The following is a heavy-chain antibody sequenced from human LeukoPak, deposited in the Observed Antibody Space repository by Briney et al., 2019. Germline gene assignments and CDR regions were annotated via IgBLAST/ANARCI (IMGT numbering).Heavy chain of an antibody. J-gene: IGHJ5*02. CDR3: ARHEPDTMIVPSGWFDP. D-gene: IGHD3-22*01. V-gene: IGHV4-59*08. CDR1: GGSISSYY. CDR2: IYYSGST. Sequence: SETLSLTCTVSGGSISSYYWSWIRQPPGKGLEWIGYIYYSGSTNYNPSLKSRVTISVDTSKNQFSLKLSSATAADTAVYYCARHEPDTMIVPSGWFDPWGQGTLVTVSS.